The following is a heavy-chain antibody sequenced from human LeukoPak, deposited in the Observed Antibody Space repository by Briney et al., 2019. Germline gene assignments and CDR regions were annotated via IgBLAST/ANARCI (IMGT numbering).Heavy chain of an antibody. CDR1: GFTFSSYW. CDR2: IKQDGSEK. V-gene: IGHV3-7*03. CDR3: ARLGSSSWTFDY. J-gene: IGHJ4*02. D-gene: IGHD6-13*01. Sequence: GGSLRLSCAASGFTFSSYWMSWARQAPGKGLEWVANIKQDGSEKYYVDSVKGRFTISRDNAKNSLCLQMNSLRAEDTAVYYCARLGSSSWTFDYWGQGTLVTVSS.